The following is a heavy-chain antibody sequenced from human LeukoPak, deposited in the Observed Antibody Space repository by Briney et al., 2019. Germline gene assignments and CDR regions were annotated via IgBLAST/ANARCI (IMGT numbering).Heavy chain of an antibody. D-gene: IGHD6-19*01. Sequence: PGRSLRLSCAASGFTFSSYAMSWVRQAPGKGLEWVSAISGSGGSTYYADSVKGRFTISRDNSKNTLYLQMNSLRAEDTAVYYCAKDGTLYSSGRFDCWGQGTLVTVSS. CDR1: GFTFSSYA. CDR2: ISGSGGST. V-gene: IGHV3-23*01. CDR3: AKDGTLYSSGRFDC. J-gene: IGHJ4*02.